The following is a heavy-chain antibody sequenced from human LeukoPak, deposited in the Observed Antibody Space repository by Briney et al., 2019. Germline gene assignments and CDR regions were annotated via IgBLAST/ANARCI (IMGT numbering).Heavy chain of an antibody. J-gene: IGHJ4*02. CDR2: IFSGGNT. D-gene: IGHD2-21*02. Sequence: GGSLTLSCAASGFTVSTSYMSWVRQAPGKGLEWVSTIFSGGNTYYPDSVKGRFTISRDNSENTLYLQMNSLRVEDTAVYFCARELTWHYYEYWGQGTLVTVSS. V-gene: IGHV3-53*01. CDR1: GFTVSTSY. CDR3: ARELTWHYYEY.